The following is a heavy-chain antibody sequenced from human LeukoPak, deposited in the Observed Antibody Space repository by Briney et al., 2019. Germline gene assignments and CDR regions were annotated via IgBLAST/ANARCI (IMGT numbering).Heavy chain of an antibody. CDR1: GFTFSSYG. J-gene: IGHJ4*02. D-gene: IGHD3-3*01. Sequence: GGSLRLSCAASGFTFSSYGMHWVRQAPGKGLEWVAVISYDGSNKYYADSVKGRFTISRDNSKNTLYLQMNSLRAKDTAVYYCAKAGRAGFWSGDIDYWGQGTLVTVSS. CDR2: ISYDGSNK. V-gene: IGHV3-30*18. CDR3: AKAGRAGFWSGDIDY.